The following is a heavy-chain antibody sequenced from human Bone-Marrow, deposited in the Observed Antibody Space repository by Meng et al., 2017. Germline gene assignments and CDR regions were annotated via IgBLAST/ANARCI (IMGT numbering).Heavy chain of an antibody. CDR2: ISYDGSAQ. CDR3: VKGRPYYDSSDSDYFHN. V-gene: IGHV3-30*04. Sequence: GGSLRLSCAASGFSFSNYEMNWVRQAPGKGLEWVAVISYDGSAQYYATSVKGRFTVSRDDSKNTLYLQMNSLRGEDTAVYYCVKGRPYYDSSDSDYFHNWGQGTLVTVSS. J-gene: IGHJ4*02. D-gene: IGHD3-22*01. CDR1: GFSFSNYE.